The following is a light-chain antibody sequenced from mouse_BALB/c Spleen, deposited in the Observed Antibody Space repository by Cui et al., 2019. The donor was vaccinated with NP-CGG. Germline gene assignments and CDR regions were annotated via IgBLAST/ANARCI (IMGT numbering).Light chain of an antibody. Sequence: AVVTEDSALTTSPGETVTLTCRSRTGAVITSNYANWVQEKPDHLFTGLIGGTNNRAPGVPARFSGSLIGDKAALTITGAQTEDEAIYFCALWYSNHWVFGGGTKLTVL. CDR1: TGAVITSNY. CDR2: GTN. J-gene: IGLJ1*01. CDR3: ALWYSNHWV. V-gene: IGLV1*01.